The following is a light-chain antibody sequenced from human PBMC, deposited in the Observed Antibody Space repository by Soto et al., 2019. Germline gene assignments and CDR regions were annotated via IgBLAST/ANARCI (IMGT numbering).Light chain of an antibody. CDR2: AES. Sequence: DIQMTQSPSSLSASVGDRVTITCRASKDISNYLAWYQQKPGKVPKLLIYAESTLQSGVTTRFSGSGSGTDFTLNIRSLQPEDVATYYCQKPVEPFGQGTQVEIK. J-gene: IGKJ1*01. V-gene: IGKV1-27*01. CDR1: KDISNY. CDR3: QKPVEP.